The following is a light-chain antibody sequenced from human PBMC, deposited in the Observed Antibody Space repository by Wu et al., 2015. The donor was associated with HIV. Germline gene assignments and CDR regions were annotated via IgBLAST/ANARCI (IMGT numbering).Light chain of an antibody. Sequence: DIQMTQSPSTLSASVGDRVTITCRASQSINSWLAWHQQKPGKAPKLLIYKASSLESGVPSRFSGSGSGTEFTLTISSLQPDDFATYYCQQYNSYPWTFGQGTKVEMK. CDR3: QQYNSYPWT. J-gene: IGKJ1*01. CDR1: QSINSW. V-gene: IGKV1-5*03. CDR2: KAS.